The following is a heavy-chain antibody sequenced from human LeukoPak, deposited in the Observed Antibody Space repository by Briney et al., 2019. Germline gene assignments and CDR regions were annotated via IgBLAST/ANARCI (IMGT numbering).Heavy chain of an antibody. CDR3: VYTAGSGSSLDAFDF. CDR2: IYYSGKT. Sequence: SETLSLTCTVSGGSIRSSPFYWGWLRQPRTKALEWIGSIYYSGKTYYNPSLKSRLSISVDTSKNHFSLRLSSVTAADMALYYCVYTAGSGSSLDAFDFWGQGTMVTVSS. J-gene: IGHJ3*01. V-gene: IGHV4-39*02. CDR1: GGSIRSSPFY. D-gene: IGHD3-22*01.